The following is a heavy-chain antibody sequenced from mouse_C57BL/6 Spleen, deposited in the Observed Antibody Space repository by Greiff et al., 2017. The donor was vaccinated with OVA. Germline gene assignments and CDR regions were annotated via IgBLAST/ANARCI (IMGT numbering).Heavy chain of an antibody. D-gene: IGHD1-1*02. CDR1: GYTFTDYY. CDR3: ARWLYGMDY. CDR2: INPNNGGT. V-gene: IGHV1-26*01. Sequence: VQLQQSGPELVKPGASVKISCKASGYTFTDYYMNWVKQSHGKSLEWIGDINPNNGGTSYNQKFKGKATLTVDKSSSTAYMELRSLTSEDSAVYYCARWLYGMDYWGQGTSVTVSS. J-gene: IGHJ4*01.